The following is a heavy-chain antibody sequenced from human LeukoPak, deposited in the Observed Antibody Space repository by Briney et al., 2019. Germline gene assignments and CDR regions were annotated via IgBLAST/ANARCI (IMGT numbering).Heavy chain of an antibody. CDR3: ASNPHDYGDFDY. CDR2: ISYDGSNK. D-gene: IGHD4-17*01. J-gene: IGHJ4*02. CDR1: GFTFSSYA. V-gene: IGHV3-30-3*01. Sequence: GGSLRLSCAASGFTFSSYAMHWVRQAPGKGLEWVAVISYDGSNKYYADSVKGRFTISRDNSKNTLYLQMNSLRAEDTAVYYCASNPHDYGDFDYWGQGTLVTVSS.